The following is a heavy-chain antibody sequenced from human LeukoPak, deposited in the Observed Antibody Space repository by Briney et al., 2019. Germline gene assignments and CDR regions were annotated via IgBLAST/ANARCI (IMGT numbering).Heavy chain of an antibody. D-gene: IGHD3-22*01. V-gene: IGHV3-30-3*01. J-gene: IGHJ3*02. CDR3: ARDPGHYDPHAFDI. CDR1: GFTFSSYA. CDR2: ISYDGSNK. Sequence: GGSLRLSCAASGFTFSSYAMHWVRQAPGKGLEWVAVISYDGSNKYYADSVKGRFTISRDNSKNTLYLQMNSLRAEDTAVYYCARDPGHYDPHAFDIWGQGTMVTVSS.